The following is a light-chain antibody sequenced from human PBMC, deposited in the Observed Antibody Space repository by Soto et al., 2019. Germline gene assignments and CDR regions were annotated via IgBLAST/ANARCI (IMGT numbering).Light chain of an antibody. CDR1: QSVSNNY. CDR2: GAS. Sequence: ENVLTQSPGTLSLSPGERATLSCRASQSVSNNYLAWYQQKPGQAPRPLIYGASNRATGIPDRFSGSGSGTDFTLTISRLEPEDFAVYYCQQYVSSGTFGQGTKVDIK. CDR3: QQYVSSGT. V-gene: IGKV3-20*01. J-gene: IGKJ1*01.